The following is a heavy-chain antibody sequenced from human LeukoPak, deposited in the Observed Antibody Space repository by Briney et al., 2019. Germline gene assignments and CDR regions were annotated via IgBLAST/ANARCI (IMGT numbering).Heavy chain of an antibody. Sequence: PSETLSLTCIVSGGSISNYYWSWIRQPAGKGLEWIGRIYTSGSTNYNPSLKSRVTMSVDTSKNQFSLKLSSVTAADTAVYYCARVSGYDWESSYDYWGQGTLVTVSS. CDR2: IYTSGST. J-gene: IGHJ4*02. CDR1: GGSISNYY. D-gene: IGHD5-12*01. V-gene: IGHV4-4*07. CDR3: ARVSGYDWESSYDY.